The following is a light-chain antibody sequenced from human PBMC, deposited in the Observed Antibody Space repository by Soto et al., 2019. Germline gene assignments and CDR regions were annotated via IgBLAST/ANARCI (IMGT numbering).Light chain of an antibody. CDR1: QSVSSY. J-gene: IGKJ5*01. V-gene: IGKV3-11*01. CDR3: QQRSNWPPSIT. CDR2: DAS. Sequence: EIVLTQSPATLSLSPGERATLSCRASQSVSSYLAWYQQKPGQAPRLLIYDASNRATGIPARFSGSGSGTYFTITSSSLEPEDFAVYYCQQRSNWPPSITFGRGTRLEIK.